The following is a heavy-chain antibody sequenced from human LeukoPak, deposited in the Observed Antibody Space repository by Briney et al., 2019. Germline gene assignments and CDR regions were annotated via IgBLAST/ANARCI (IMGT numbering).Heavy chain of an antibody. CDR2: INPSGGST. Sequence: ASVKVSCKASGYTFTSYYMHWVRQAPGQGLEWMGIINPSGGSTSYAQKFQGRVTMTRDTSTSTVYMGLSSLGSEDTAVYYCARALRGGSYGSFWFDPWGQGTLVTVSS. V-gene: IGHV1-46*01. D-gene: IGHD5-18*01. CDR1: GYTFTSYY. CDR3: ARALRGGSYGSFWFDP. J-gene: IGHJ5*02.